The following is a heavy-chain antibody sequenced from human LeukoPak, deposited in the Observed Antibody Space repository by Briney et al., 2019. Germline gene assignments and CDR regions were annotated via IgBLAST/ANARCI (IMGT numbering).Heavy chain of an antibody. J-gene: IGHJ3*02. CDR3: VRGGTASAFDI. V-gene: IGHV3-74*01. CDR1: GFIFSNFG. CDR2: IISNENSA. D-gene: IGHD1/OR15-1a*01. Sequence: GGSLRLSCAASGFIFSNFGMHWVRQAPGKGLVWVSRIISNENSATYADSVKGRFTISRDNAKNTLYLQMNSLRAEDTAVYYCVRGGTASAFDIWGQGTMVTVSS.